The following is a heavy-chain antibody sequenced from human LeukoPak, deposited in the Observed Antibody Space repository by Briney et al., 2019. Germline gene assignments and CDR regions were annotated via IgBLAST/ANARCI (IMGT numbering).Heavy chain of an antibody. CDR1: GFTFSTYS. Sequence: GGSLRLSCAASGFTFSTYSMTWVRQAPGKGLEWVSYISSSSSTIYYADSVKGRFTISRDNAKNSLYLQMKSLRDEDTAVFYCARSPYIVATIGADYWGREPWSPSPQ. D-gene: IGHD5-12*01. CDR2: ISSSSSTI. CDR3: ARSPYIVATIGADY. J-gene: IGHJ4*02. V-gene: IGHV3-48*02.